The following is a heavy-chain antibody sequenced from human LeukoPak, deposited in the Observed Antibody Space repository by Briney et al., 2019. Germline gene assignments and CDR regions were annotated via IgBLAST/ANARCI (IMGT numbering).Heavy chain of an antibody. CDR3: AKDRIVLTVYAFDS. V-gene: IGHV3-23*01. CDR1: RFTFSKYA. J-gene: IGHJ4*02. D-gene: IGHD2-8*01. Sequence: GGSLRLSCAASRFTFSKYAMNWVRQLPGKGLEWVSVISGSGATSSYADSVQGRFTISRDNSKNTVYLQMNSLGPEDTAVYYCAKDRIVLTVYAFDSWGQGSLVTVSS. CDR2: ISGSGATS.